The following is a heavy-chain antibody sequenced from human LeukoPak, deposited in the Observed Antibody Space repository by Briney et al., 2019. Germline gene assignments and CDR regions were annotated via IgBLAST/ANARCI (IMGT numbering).Heavy chain of an antibody. J-gene: IGHJ4*02. CDR2: IYYSGST. V-gene: IGHV4-59*01. D-gene: IGHD2-15*01. CDR1: GGSIRSFY. CDR3: ATTSRPLRIDY. Sequence: PSETLSLTCTVSGGSIRSFYWSWIRQPPGKGLEWIGYIYYSGSTNYNSSLKSRVTISVDSSKNQFSPKLSSVTAADTAVYYCATTSRPLRIDYWGQGTLVTVSS.